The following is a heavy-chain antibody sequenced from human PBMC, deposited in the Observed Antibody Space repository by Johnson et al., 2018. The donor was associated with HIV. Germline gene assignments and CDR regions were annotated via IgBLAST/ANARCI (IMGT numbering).Heavy chain of an antibody. CDR3: AKIGQWRERLDAFDV. Sequence: QVQLVESGGGVVQPGGSLRLSCAASGFTFSSSAMHWVRQAPGQGLQWVALISYDGSIKYYADSMKGRFTISRDNSKNTLYLQMSSLRPEDTAVYYCAKIGQWRERLDAFDVWGQGTMVTVSS. V-gene: IGHV3-30-3*02. CDR2: ISYDGSIK. J-gene: IGHJ3*01. CDR1: GFTFSSSA. D-gene: IGHD6-19*01.